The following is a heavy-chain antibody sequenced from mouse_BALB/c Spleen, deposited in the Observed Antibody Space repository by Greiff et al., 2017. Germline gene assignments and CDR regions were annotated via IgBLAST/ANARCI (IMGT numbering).Heavy chain of an antibody. CDR2: ILPGSGST. CDR1: GYTFSSYW. CDR3: ARKGDYYGSRGGY. D-gene: IGHD1-1*01. V-gene: IGHV1-9*01. Sequence: VKLQESGAELMKPGASVKISCKATGYTFSSYWIEWVKQRPGHGLEWIGEILPGSGSTNYNEKFKGKATFTADTSSNTAYMQLSSLTSEDSAVYYCARKGDYYGSRGGYWGQGTTLTVSS. J-gene: IGHJ2*01.